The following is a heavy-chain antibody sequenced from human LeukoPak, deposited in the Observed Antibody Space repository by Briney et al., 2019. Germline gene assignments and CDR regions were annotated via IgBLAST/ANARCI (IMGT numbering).Heavy chain of an antibody. J-gene: IGHJ6*02. CDR2: RTYDGSRK. Sequence: PGRSLTLTCAASGFTFSDYSTHWIRQAPGKAMDLVALRTYDGSRKYYADSVKGRFTISRDDNKNSLYLQMSGLRTEDIALYYCARDRERWVPGEYNGMDVWGQGTTVTVSS. V-gene: IGHV3-30*04. D-gene: IGHD1-1*01. CDR1: GFTFSDYS. CDR3: ARDRERWVPGEYNGMDV.